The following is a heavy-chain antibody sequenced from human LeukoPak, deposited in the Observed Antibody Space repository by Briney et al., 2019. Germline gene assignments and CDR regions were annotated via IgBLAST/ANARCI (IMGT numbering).Heavy chain of an antibody. Sequence: GGSLRLSCVTSGFTFSNSWMSWVRQAPGKGLEWVASIKKDGSDKYFVDSVKGRFTISRDNAKNSLFLQMNSLRAEDTAVYYCAGSGYWGQGTLVTVSS. D-gene: IGHD2-8*02. CDR3: AGSGY. CDR1: GFTFSNSW. CDR2: IKKDGSDK. J-gene: IGHJ4*02. V-gene: IGHV3-7*05.